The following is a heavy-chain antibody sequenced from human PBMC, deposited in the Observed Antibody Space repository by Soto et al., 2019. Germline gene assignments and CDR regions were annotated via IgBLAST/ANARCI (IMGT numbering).Heavy chain of an antibody. J-gene: IGHJ4*02. Sequence: EVQLVESGGGLVQSGGSLRLSCEASGFTFSNFGINWVRQAPGKGLEWVSHISSSSTTIYYAESVKGRFTISRDNAKNSLYLQMSSLRGEDTAVYYCATSFITTIGTTAWGQGTLVTVSS. CDR1: GFTFSNFG. CDR2: ISSSSTTI. V-gene: IGHV3-48*01. CDR3: ATSFITTIGTTA. D-gene: IGHD1-1*01.